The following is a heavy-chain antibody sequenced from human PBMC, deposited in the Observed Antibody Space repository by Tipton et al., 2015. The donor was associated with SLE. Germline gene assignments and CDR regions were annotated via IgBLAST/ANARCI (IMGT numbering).Heavy chain of an antibody. CDR2: ISSSGSTI. CDR1: GFTFSDYY. J-gene: IGHJ2*01. V-gene: IGHV3-11*01. CDR3: ARKAAAGPGVDWYFDL. Sequence: GSLRLSCAASGFTFSDYYMSWIRQAPGKGLEWVSYISSSGSTIYYADSVKGRFTISRDNAKNSLYLQMNSLRAEDTAVYYCARKAAAGPGVDWYFDLWGRGTLVTVSS. D-gene: IGHD6-13*01.